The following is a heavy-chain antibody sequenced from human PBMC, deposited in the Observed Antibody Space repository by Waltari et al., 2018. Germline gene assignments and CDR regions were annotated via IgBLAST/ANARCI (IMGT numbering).Heavy chain of an antibody. CDR1: GFRCRHYA. CDR3: ARDNWTPNFYDKSGYF. CDR2: ISSRSKYI. J-gene: IGHJ4*02. D-gene: IGHD3-22*01. Sequence: DVQLVESGGGLVKPGGSLTPAWPASGFRCRHYAMNWVRQGPGKGLEWVSSISSRSKYIYYADSVKGRFTISRDNAKKFLYLEMNALSADDTAVYYCARDNWTPNFYDKSGYFWGQGALVSVSS. V-gene: IGHV3-21*02.